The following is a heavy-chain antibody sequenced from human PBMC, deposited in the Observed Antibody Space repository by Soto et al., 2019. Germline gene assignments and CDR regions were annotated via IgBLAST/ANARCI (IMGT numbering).Heavy chain of an antibody. V-gene: IGHV1-46*01. J-gene: IGHJ1*01. Sequence: ASVKVSCKASGYIFTAYSMHWVRQAPGQGLEWMGVVNPSGGSTNYAQKFQGRITMTRDTSTSTVYMDLSSLTSEDTAVYYCAREENCSDGICYSEYFQRWGQGTLVTVPS. D-gene: IGHD2-15*01. CDR1: GYIFTAYS. CDR2: VNPSGGST. CDR3: AREENCSDGICYSEYFQR.